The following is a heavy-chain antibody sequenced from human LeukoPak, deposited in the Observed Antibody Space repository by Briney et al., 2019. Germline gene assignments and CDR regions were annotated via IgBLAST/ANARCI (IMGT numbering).Heavy chain of an antibody. J-gene: IGHJ2*01. CDR2: ITGSGGST. D-gene: IGHD3-3*01. CDR3: ARYDFILISYFDL. CDR1: GFTFTGYT. V-gene: IGHV3-23*01. Sequence: GGSLRLSCAASGFTFTGYTMNWVRQAPGKELEWVSAITGSGGSTYYADSVKGGFTISRDNSKITLYLQMNSLRAEDTAVYHCARYDFILISYFDLWGRGTLVTVSS.